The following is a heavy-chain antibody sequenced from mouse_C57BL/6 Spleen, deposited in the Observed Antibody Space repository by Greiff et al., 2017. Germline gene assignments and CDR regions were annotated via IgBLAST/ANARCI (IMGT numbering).Heavy chain of an antibody. D-gene: IGHD2-4*01. CDR2: ISSGSSTI. CDR3: ARRGGYDYDDGDYAMDY. CDR1: GFTFSDYG. Sequence: DVHLVESGGGLVKPGGSLKLSCAASGFTFSDYGMHWVRQAPEKGLEWVAYISSGSSTIYYADTVKGRFTISRDNAKNTLFLQMTSLRSEDTAMYYCARRGGYDYDDGDYAMDYWGQGTSVTVSS. V-gene: IGHV5-17*01. J-gene: IGHJ4*01.